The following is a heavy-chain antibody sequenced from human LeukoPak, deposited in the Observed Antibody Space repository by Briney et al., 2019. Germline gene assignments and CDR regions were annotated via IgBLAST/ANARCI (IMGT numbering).Heavy chain of an antibody. V-gene: IGHV4-4*02. CDR1: GGSISSSNW. J-gene: IGHJ6*03. Sequence: SETLSLTCAVSGGSISSSNWWSWVRQPPGKGLEWIGEIYHSGSTNYNPSLKSRVTISVDKSKNQFSLKLSSVTAADTAVYYCARARLPAATHAGCYYMDVWAKGPRSPSP. CDR3: ARARLPAATHAGCYYMDV. D-gene: IGHD2-2*01. CDR2: IYHSGST.